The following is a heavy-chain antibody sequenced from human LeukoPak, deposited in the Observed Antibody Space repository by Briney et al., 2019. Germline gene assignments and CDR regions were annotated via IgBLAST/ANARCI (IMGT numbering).Heavy chain of an antibody. V-gene: IGHV4-59*01. D-gene: IGHD2-2*01. CDR2: IYYSGST. CDR3: ARDLRRIVVVPAALTRETWFDP. J-gene: IGHJ5*02. CDR1: GGSISSYY. Sequence: SETLSLICTVSGGSISSYYWSWIRQPPGKGLEWIGYIYYSGSTNYNPSLKSRVTISVDTSKNQFSLKLSSVTAADTAVYYCARDLRRIVVVPAALTRETWFDPWGQGTLVTVSS.